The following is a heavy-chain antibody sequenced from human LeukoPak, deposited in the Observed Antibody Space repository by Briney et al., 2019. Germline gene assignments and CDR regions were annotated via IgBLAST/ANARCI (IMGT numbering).Heavy chain of an antibody. V-gene: IGHV4-38-2*02. CDR2: INHSGST. CDR1: GYSISSGYY. D-gene: IGHD6-13*01. CDR3: ARVAAAGNYYFDY. Sequence: SETLSLTCTVSGYSISSGYYWSWIRQPPGKGLEWIGEINHSGSTNCNPSLKRRVTISVDTSKNQFSLKLSSVTAADTAVYFCARVAAAGNYYFDYWGQGTLVTVSS. J-gene: IGHJ4*02.